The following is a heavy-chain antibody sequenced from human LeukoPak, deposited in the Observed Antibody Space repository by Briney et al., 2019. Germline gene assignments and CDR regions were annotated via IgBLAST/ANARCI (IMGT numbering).Heavy chain of an antibody. J-gene: IGHJ6*02. CDR2: INPNSGGT. CDR1: GYTFTSYD. Sequence: ASVKVSCKASGYTFTSYDINWVRQAPGQGLEWMGWINPNSGGTNYAQKFQGRVTMTRDTSISTAYMELSRLRSDDTAVYYCASLGLSVVVPAAIPREYYYYGMDVWGQGTTVTVSS. CDR3: ASLGLSVVVPAAIPREYYYYGMDV. V-gene: IGHV1-2*02. D-gene: IGHD2-2*01.